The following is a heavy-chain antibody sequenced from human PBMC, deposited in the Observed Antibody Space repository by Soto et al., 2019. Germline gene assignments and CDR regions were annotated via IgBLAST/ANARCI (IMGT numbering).Heavy chain of an antibody. CDR3: ARDISSAATH. J-gene: IGHJ4*02. V-gene: IGHV3-33*01. D-gene: IGHD3-3*02. CDR1: GFTFSSYG. Sequence: QVQLVESGGGVVQPGRSLRLSCAASGFTFSSYGMHWVRQAPGKGLEGVAVILYDGSNKYYADTVKGRFTISRDNSKNTLYLHMNTVRAEDTAVSYCARDISSAATHCGQGTLVTVSS. CDR2: ILYDGSNK.